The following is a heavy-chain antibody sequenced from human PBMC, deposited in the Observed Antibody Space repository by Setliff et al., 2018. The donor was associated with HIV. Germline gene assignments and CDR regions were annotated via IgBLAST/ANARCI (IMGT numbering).Heavy chain of an antibody. Sequence: PSETLSLTCTVSGGSISSGSYYWSWIRQPAGKGLEWIGHIYTSGSTNYNPSLKSRVTISVDTSKNQFSLSLSSVTAADTAVYYCARAISAAGIAPFDFWGQGTLVTVSS. J-gene: IGHJ4*02. CDR2: IYTSGST. D-gene: IGHD6-13*01. V-gene: IGHV4-61*09. CDR1: GGSISSGSYY. CDR3: ARAISAAGIAPFDF.